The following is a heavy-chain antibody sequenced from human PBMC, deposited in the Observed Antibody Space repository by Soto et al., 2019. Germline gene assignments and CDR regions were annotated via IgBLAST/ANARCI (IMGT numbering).Heavy chain of an antibody. CDR2: TYTGGNT. CDR3: AREGYPYGLDS. J-gene: IGHJ4*02. D-gene: IGHD4-17*01. Sequence: EVQLVETGGGLIQPGGSLSLSCAASGFSINSKYMTWVRQAPGKGLEWVSLTYTGGNTLYADSVKGRFTVARDMSTNTLFLQMDSLRGDDTAIYYCAREGYPYGLDSWGQGSLDAVSS. CDR1: GFSINSKY. V-gene: IGHV3-53*02.